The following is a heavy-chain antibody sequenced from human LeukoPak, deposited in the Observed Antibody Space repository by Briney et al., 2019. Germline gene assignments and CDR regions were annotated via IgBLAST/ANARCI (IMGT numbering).Heavy chain of an antibody. J-gene: IGHJ4*02. CDR1: GGSISSYH. V-gene: IGHV4-59*01. Sequence: SETLSLTCTVSGGSISSYHWSWIRQPPGKGLEWIGYIYYTGSTNYNPSLKSRVTISVDTSKNQFSLKLTSVTAADTAVYYCARGTEGSGDHSDYVRPFDFWGQGTLVTVSS. D-gene: IGHD4-11*01. CDR2: IYYTGST. CDR3: ARGTEGSGDHSDYVRPFDF.